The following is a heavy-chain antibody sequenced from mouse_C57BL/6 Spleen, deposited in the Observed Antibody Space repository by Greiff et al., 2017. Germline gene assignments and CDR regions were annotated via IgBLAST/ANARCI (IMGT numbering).Heavy chain of an antibody. CDR3: TRFNYWFAY. V-gene: IGHV1-15*01. D-gene: IGHD1-3*01. CDR2: IDPETGGT. CDR1: GYTFTDYE. J-gene: IGHJ3*01. Sequence: VHLVESGAELVRPGASVTLSCKASGYTFTDYEMHWVKQTPVHGLEWIGAIDPETGGTAYNQKFKGKAILTADKSSSTAYMELRSLTSEDSAVYYCTRFNYWFAYWGQGTLVTVSA.